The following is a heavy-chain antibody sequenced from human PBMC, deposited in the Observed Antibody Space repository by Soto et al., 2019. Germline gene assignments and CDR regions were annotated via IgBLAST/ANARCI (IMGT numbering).Heavy chain of an antibody. CDR3: ARLDVGLDY. D-gene: IGHD1-26*01. Sequence: QVQLQESGPGLVKPSETLSLTCSVSGGSVSSGSYYWSWIRQSPEKGLEWIGYIYYTGGTKYNPSRTSRVTISTDTSRNQFSLKLTSVTAADTAVDYCARLDVGLDYWGQGVLVTVSS. CDR1: GGSVSSGSYY. J-gene: IGHJ4*02. V-gene: IGHV4-61*01. CDR2: IYYTGGT.